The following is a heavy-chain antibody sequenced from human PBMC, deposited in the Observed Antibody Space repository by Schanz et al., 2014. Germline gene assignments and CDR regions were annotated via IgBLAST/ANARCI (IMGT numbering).Heavy chain of an antibody. D-gene: IGHD3-22*01. CDR2: IRYNGINE. J-gene: IGHJ4*02. CDR1: GFTFSNYG. Sequence: QVQLVESGGGVVQPGNSLRLSCAASGFTFSNYGLHWVRQAPGKGLEWVAFIRYNGINEYYADSVKGRFTISRDNSKNTLYLQMNSLRAEDTAVYYCAKDLPSDYYIAYWGQGTLVTVSS. CDR3: AKDLPSDYYIAY. V-gene: IGHV3-30*02.